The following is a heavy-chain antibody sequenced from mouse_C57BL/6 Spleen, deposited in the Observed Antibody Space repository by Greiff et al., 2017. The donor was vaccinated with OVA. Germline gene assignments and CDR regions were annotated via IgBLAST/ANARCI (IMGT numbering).Heavy chain of an antibody. CDR3: ARRYYGSNPYAMDY. V-gene: IGHV1-81*01. CDR2: IYPRSGNT. D-gene: IGHD1-1*01. CDR1: GYTFTSYG. J-gene: IGHJ4*01. Sequence: VQLQESGAELARPGASVKLSCKASGYTFTSYGISWVKQRTGQGLEWIGEIYPRSGNTYYNEKFKGKATLTADKSSSTAYMELRSLTSEDSAVYVCARRYYGSNPYAMDYWGQGTSVTVSS.